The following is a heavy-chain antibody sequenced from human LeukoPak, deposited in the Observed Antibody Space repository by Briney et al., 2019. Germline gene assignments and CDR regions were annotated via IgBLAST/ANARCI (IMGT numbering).Heavy chain of an antibody. CDR2: ISYDGSNK. CDR1: GFTFSSYA. J-gene: IGHJ5*02. D-gene: IGHD2-15*01. V-gene: IGHV3-30*04. Sequence: GSLGLSCAASGFTFSSYAMHWVRQAPGKGLEWVAVISYDGSNKYYADSVKGRFTISRDNSKNTLYLQMNSLRAGDTAVYYCARGGRSWFDPWGQGTLVTVSS. CDR3: ARGGRSWFDP.